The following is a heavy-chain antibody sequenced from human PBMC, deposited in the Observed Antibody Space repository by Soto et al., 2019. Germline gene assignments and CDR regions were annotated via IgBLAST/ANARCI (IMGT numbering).Heavy chain of an antibody. Sequence: SETLSLTCTVSGGSISSSTYYWDWIRQPPGKGLEWIGAMYYTGNKNYNSSLESRVTMSVDTSKNQFSLKLSSVTPTDTAVYYCARRSSSSLGSLFDPWGRGILVT. J-gene: IGHJ5*02. CDR2: MYYTGNK. CDR1: GGSISSSTYY. CDR3: ARRSSSSLGSLFDP. V-gene: IGHV4-39*01. D-gene: IGHD6-6*01.